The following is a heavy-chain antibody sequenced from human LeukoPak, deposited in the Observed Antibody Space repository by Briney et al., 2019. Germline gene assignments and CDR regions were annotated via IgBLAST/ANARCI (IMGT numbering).Heavy chain of an antibody. CDR1: GGSISSSNYY. CDR2: IYYSGNT. D-gene: IGHD2-2*01. V-gene: IGHV4-39*01. Sequence: SETLSLTCTVSGGSISSSNYYWGWIRQPPGKRLEWMGSIYYSGNTYYNPSLKSRVTISVDTSKNQFSLKLSSVTAADTAVYYCARVDIAVVPSTTFDYWGQGTLVTVSS. CDR3: ARVDIAVVPSTTFDY. J-gene: IGHJ4*02.